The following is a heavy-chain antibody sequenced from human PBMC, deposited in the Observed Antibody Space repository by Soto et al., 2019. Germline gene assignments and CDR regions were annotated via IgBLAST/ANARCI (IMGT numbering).Heavy chain of an antibody. CDR3: AKGGGYCSSPSCYGKMDV. V-gene: IGHV3-30*18. CDR1: GFTFSSYG. Sequence: PGGSLRLSCAASGFTFSSYGMHWARQVPGKGLEWVAVISYDGSNKYYADSGKGRITISRDNSKNTLYLQMNSLRAEDTAVYYCAKGGGYCSSPSCYGKMDVWGQGTTVTVSS. CDR2: ISYDGSNK. D-gene: IGHD2-2*01. J-gene: IGHJ6*02.